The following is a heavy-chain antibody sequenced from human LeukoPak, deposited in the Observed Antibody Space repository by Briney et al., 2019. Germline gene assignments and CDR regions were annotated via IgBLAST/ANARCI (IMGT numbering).Heavy chain of an antibody. J-gene: IGHJ4*02. D-gene: IGHD5-18*01. CDR1: GFTFSSYA. CDR3: ARRAQYSYGRFDY. CDR2: INHSGST. V-gene: IGHV4-34*01. Sequence: PGGSLRLSCAASGFTFSSYAMSWIRQPPGKGLEWIGEINHSGSTNYNPSLKSRVTISVDTSKNQFSLKLSSVTAADTAVYYCARRAQYSYGRFDYWGQGTLVTVSS.